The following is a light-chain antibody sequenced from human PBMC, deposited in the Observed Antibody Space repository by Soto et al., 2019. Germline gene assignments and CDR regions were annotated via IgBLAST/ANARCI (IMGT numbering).Light chain of an antibody. V-gene: IGKV3-15*01. Sequence: EIVMTQSPATLSVSPGERATLSCRASQSVSSNLAWYQQKPGQAPRLLIYGASTRATGIPARFSGSGSGTEFTLTISSLQSEDFAFVYCQQYNNWPPYTFGQGTKLEIK. CDR3: QQYNNWPPYT. J-gene: IGKJ2*01. CDR1: QSVSSN. CDR2: GAS.